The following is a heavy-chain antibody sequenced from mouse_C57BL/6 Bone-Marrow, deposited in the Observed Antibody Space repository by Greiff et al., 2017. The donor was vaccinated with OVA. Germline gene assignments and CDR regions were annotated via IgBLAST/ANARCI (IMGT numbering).Heavy chain of an antibody. D-gene: IGHD1-1*02. CDR3: AKGGGFFAY. V-gene: IGHV5S21*01. J-gene: IGHJ3*01. Sequence: EVKVEESGEGLVQPGGSLKLSCAASGFTFSSYAMPWVRQTPEKGLEWVAYISSGGGYTYYADTVKGRFTISRDNTRNTLYLKMSSLKAEDTAIYYCAKGGGFFAYWGQGTPVTVSA. CDR2: ISSGGGYT. CDR1: GFTFSSYA.